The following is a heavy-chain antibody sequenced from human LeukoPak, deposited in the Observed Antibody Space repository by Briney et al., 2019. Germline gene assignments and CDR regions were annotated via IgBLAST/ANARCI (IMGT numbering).Heavy chain of an antibody. CDR1: GGSFSGYF. CDR3: ARGLGIFGVSWFDP. V-gene: IGHV4-34*01. J-gene: IGHJ5*02. Sequence: SETPSLTCAVYGGSFSGYFWSWIRQPPGKGLEWIGEINHSGSTNYNPSLKSRVTISVDTSKNQFSLKLSSVTAADTAVYYCARGLGIFGVSWFDPWGQETLVTVSS. CDR2: INHSGST. D-gene: IGHD3-3*01.